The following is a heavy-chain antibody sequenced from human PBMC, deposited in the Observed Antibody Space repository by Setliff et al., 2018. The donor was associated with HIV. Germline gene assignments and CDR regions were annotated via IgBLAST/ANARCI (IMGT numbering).Heavy chain of an antibody. V-gene: IGHV1-3*01. Sequence: ASVKVSCKASGYTFSYAMHWVRQAPGQRLEWMGWINAGNGNTKYSQKFQGRVTITRDTSASTAYMELSSLRSGDTAVYYCARGLGTAPYYFDYWGQGTLVTVSS. D-gene: IGHD5-18*01. J-gene: IGHJ4*02. CDR2: INAGNGNT. CDR3: ARGLGTAPYYFDY. CDR1: GYTFSYA.